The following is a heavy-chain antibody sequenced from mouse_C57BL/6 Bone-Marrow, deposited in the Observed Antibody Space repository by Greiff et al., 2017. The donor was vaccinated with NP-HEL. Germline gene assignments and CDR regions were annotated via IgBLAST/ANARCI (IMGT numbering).Heavy chain of an antibody. CDR1: GYTFTSYW. CDR2: IHPSDSDT. D-gene: IGHD1-1*01. J-gene: IGHJ1*03. Sequence: VQLQQPGAELVKPGASVKVSCKASGYTFTSYWMHWVKQRPGQGLEWIGRIHPSDSDTNYNQKFKGKATLTVDKSSSTAYMQLSSLTSEDSAVYYCAALYGSSYWYFDVWGTGTTVTVSS. CDR3: AALYGSSYWYFDV. V-gene: IGHV1-74*01.